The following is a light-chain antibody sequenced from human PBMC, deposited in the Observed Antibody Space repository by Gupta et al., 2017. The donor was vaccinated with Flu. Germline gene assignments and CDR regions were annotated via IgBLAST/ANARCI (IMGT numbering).Light chain of an antibody. CDR3: RQYDSAPQT. CDR1: QSVLYSTNNKNY. Sequence: DIVMTLSPDFLAVSLGERDTINCKSSQSVLYSTNNKNYLAWYQQTTGQPPKLLIYWASTRESGVPDRFSCSESGTECNLTLSSLQADGGAVYYCRQYDSAPQTCGQGTKVEIK. V-gene: IGKV4-1*01. CDR2: WAS. J-gene: IGKJ1*01.